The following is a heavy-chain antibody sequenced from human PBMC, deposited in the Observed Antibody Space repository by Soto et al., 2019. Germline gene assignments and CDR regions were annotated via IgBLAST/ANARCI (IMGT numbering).Heavy chain of an antibody. V-gene: IGHV5-51*01. CDR1: GYSFTSYW. CDR2: IYPGDSDT. CDR3: ARVGRRITMVRGVIGGTDYYYYYYYMDV. D-gene: IGHD3-10*01. J-gene: IGHJ6*03. Sequence: GESLKISCKGSGYSFTSYWIGWVRQMPGKGLEWMGIIYPGDSDTRYSPSFQGQVTISADKSISTAYLQWSSLKASDTAMYYCARVGRRITMVRGVIGGTDYYYYYYYMDVWGKGTTVTVSS.